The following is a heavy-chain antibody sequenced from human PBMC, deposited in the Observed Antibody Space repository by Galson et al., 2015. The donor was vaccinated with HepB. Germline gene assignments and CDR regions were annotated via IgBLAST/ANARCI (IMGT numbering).Heavy chain of an antibody. J-gene: IGHJ4*02. V-gene: IGHV1-18*01. D-gene: IGHD3-10*01. CDR1: GFTFTNFG. Sequence: SVKVSCKASGFTFTNFGISWVRQAPGQGPVWMGWISAYNGNTNYAQKFQGRVTLTTDTSTNTAYMGLRSLRNDDTAVYYCAREPAWYGSGSYYHDSWGQGTLVTVSS. CDR3: AREPAWYGSGSYYHDS. CDR2: ISAYNGNT.